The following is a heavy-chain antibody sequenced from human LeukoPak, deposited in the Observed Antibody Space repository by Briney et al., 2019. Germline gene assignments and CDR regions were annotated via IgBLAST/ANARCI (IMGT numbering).Heavy chain of an antibody. V-gene: IGHV1-69*13. Sequence: SVKVSCKASGGTFSSYAISWVRQAPGQGLEWMGGIIPIFGTANYAQKFQGRVTITADESTSTAYMELSSLRSEDTAVYYCARSGPYSSPPGYWGQGTLVTVSS. CDR1: GGTFSSYA. CDR3: ARSGPYSSPPGY. J-gene: IGHJ4*02. CDR2: IIPIFGTA. D-gene: IGHD6-13*01.